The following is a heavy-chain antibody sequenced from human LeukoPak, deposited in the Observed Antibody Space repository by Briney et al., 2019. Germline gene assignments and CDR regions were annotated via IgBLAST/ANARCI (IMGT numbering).Heavy chain of an antibody. CDR2: VNINGGST. CDR3: AHYYGSGTNAFDI. Sequence: PGGSLRLSCSASGFSFSNFAMHWVRQAPGKGLENVSGVNINGGSTYYADSVKGRFTISRDNSKNTLYLQMNSLRAEDTAVYYCAHYYGSGTNAFDIWGQGTMVTVSS. CDR1: GFSFSNFA. V-gene: IGHV3-64*04. J-gene: IGHJ3*02. D-gene: IGHD3-10*01.